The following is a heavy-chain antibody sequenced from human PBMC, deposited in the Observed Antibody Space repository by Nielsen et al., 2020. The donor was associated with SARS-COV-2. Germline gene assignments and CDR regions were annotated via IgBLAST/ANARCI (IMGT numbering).Heavy chain of an antibody. CDR3: APTRIRDGYNYPFDY. D-gene: IGHD5-24*01. CDR2: ISPNSGGT. CDR1: GYTFTSYA. J-gene: IGHJ4*02. Sequence: ASVKVSCKASGYTFTSYAMNWVRQAPGQGLEWMGRISPNSGGTSYAQKFQGRVTMTRDTSITTAYMEVSRLKFDDTAVYYCAPTRIRDGYNYPFDYWGQGTLVTVSS. V-gene: IGHV1-2*06.